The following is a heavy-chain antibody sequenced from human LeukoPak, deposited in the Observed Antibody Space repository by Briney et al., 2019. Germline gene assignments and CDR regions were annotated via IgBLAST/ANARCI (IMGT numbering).Heavy chain of an antibody. CDR2: IYAGDSDT. V-gene: IGHV5-51*01. D-gene: IGHD1-26*01. J-gene: IGHJ4*02. Sequence: GESLKISCQGSGYSFTSSWIGWVRQMPGKGLEWMGIIYAGDSDTRYSPSFQGQVTISADKSISTAYLQWSSLKASDTAMYYCARFSVGGTYYPNYWGQGTLVSVSS. CDR3: ARFSVGGTYYPNY. CDR1: GYSFTSSW.